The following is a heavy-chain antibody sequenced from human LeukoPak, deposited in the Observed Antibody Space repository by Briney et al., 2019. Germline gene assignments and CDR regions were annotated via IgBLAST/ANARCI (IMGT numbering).Heavy chain of an antibody. CDR2: IKQDGSKK. CDR3: ARDRSLLSRASDI. Sequence: GGSLRLSCVASGFPFSSYWMTWVRQAPGKGLEWVANIKQDGSKKSYVDSVKGRFTISRDNAKNSLYLQMNSLRVEDTAVYYCARDRSLLSRASDIWGQGTMVTVSS. J-gene: IGHJ3*02. CDR1: GFPFSSYW. V-gene: IGHV3-7*01.